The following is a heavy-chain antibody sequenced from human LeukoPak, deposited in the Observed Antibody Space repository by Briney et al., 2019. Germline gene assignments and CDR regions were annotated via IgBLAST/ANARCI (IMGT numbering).Heavy chain of an antibody. CDR2: IKQDGGEK. J-gene: IGHJ4*02. CDR1: GFTFSSYA. V-gene: IGHV3-7*01. D-gene: IGHD4-11*01. Sequence: HPGGSLRLSCAASGFTFSSYAMHWVRQAPGKGLEWVANIKQDGGEKFYVDSVKGRFTISRDNAKNSLYLQMNSLRAEDTAVYYCAREDHSNYNYWGQGTLVTVSS. CDR3: AREDHSNYNY.